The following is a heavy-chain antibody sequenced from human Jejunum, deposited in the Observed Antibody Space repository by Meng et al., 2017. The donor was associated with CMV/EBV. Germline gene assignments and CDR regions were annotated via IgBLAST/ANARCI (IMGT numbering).Heavy chain of an antibody. CDR1: GYTFTDYG. V-gene: IGHV1-18*01. Sequence: SCKASGYTFTDYGISWVRQAPGQGLEWMGWISTNNDNTNYAQKLQGRVTMTTDTSTSTAYMELRNLRSDDTAVYYCARDPFDYRFDPWGQGTLVTVSS. CDR3: ARDPFDYRFDP. D-gene: IGHD4-11*01. J-gene: IGHJ5*02. CDR2: ISTNNDNT.